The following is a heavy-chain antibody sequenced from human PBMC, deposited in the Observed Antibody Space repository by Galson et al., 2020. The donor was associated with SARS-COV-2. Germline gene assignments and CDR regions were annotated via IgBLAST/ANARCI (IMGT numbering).Heavy chain of an antibody. Sequence: ESGPTLVKPTQTLTLTCSFSEFALTSSGMSLTWIRQPPGTALEWLARLACDDNTYYKTSLKTRPPISKDTSLHQVVLTRSNVGPADTATYFCARMFVFDHNARFSRGDYHYAMDVWGQGTTVTVSS. J-gene: IGHJ6*02. CDR1: EFALTSSGMS. D-gene: IGHD3-16*01. V-gene: IGHV2-70*11. CDR2: LACDDNT. CDR3: ARMFVFDHNARFSRGDYHYAMDV.